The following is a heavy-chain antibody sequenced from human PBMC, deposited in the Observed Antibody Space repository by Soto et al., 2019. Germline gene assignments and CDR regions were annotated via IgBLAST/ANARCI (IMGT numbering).Heavy chain of an antibody. Sequence: AGGSLRLSCAASGFTFSSYGMHWVRQAPGKGLEWVAVISYDGSNKYYADSVKGRFTISRDNSKNTLYLQMNSLRAEDTAVYYCAKDGRALWFGELSAPPLWYWGQGTLVTVSS. V-gene: IGHV3-30*18. CDR2: ISYDGSNK. D-gene: IGHD3-10*01. CDR3: AKDGRALWFGELSAPPLWY. CDR1: GFTFSSYG. J-gene: IGHJ4*02.